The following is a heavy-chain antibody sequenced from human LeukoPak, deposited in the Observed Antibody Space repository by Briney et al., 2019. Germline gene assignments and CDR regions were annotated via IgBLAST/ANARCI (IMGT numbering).Heavy chain of an antibody. V-gene: IGHV3-30*14. D-gene: IGHD6-6*01. CDR3: ARQQQIVYNYYYYAMDV. J-gene: IGHJ6*02. CDR1: GFTFSNYA. Sequence: GGSLRLSCAASGFTFSNYAMHWVRQAPGKGLEWVALISYEPTNRYYADSVKGRFTVSRDNSLNILYLQMTSLTPEDTAVYFCARQQQIVYNYYYYAMDVWGQGTTVAVSS. CDR2: ISYEPTNR.